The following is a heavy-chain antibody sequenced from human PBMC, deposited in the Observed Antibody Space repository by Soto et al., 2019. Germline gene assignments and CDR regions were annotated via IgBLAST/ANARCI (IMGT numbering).Heavy chain of an antibody. Sequence: SETLSLTCTVSGGSISSGGYYWSWIRQHPGKGLEWIGYIYYSGSTYYNPSLKSRVTISVDTSKNQFSLKLRSVTAADTAVYYCAREHYYGSGSYYKPGFYFDYWGQGTLVTVSS. D-gene: IGHD3-10*01. CDR1: GGSISSGGYY. J-gene: IGHJ4*02. CDR2: IYYSGST. CDR3: AREHYYGSGSYYKPGFYFDY. V-gene: IGHV4-31*03.